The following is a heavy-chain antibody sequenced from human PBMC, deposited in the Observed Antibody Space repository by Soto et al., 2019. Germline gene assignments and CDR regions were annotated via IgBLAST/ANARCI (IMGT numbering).Heavy chain of an antibody. Sequence: GGSLRLSCAVSGFTVSSNYMSWVRQAPGKGLEWVSIIYSGGSTFYADSVKGRFTISRDNSKNTLHLQMDSLRVEDTAVYYCARGGIVVASDYWGQGTLVTVSS. CDR2: IYSGGST. J-gene: IGHJ4*02. V-gene: IGHV3-66*01. D-gene: IGHD6-19*01. CDR3: ARGGIVVASDY. CDR1: GFTVSSNY.